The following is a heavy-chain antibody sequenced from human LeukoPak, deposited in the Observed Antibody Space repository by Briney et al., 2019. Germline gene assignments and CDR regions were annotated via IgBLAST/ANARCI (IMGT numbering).Heavy chain of an antibody. Sequence: ASVKVSCKASGGTFSSYAISWVRQAPGQGLEWMGWISAYNGNTNYAQKLQGRVTMTTDTSTSTAYMELRSLRSDDTAVYYCARETPSVYYYDSSGYFDYWGQGTLVTVSS. V-gene: IGHV1-18*01. J-gene: IGHJ4*02. CDR1: GGTFSSYA. D-gene: IGHD3-22*01. CDR2: ISAYNGNT. CDR3: ARETPSVYYYDSSGYFDY.